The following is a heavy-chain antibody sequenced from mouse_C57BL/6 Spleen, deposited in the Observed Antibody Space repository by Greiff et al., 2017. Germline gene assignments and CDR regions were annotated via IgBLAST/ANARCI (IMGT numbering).Heavy chain of an antibody. V-gene: IGHV7-3*01. D-gene: IGHD1-1*02. CDR1: GFTFTDYY. J-gene: IGHJ4*01. CDR3: ARYSGTPFYYAMDY. Sequence: EVKLQESGGGLVQPGGSLSLSCAASGFTFTDYYMSWVRQPPGKALEWLGFIRNKANGYTTEYSASVKGRFTISRDNSQSILYLQMNALRAEDSATYYCARYSGTPFYYAMDYWGQGTSVTVSS. CDR2: IRNKANGYTT.